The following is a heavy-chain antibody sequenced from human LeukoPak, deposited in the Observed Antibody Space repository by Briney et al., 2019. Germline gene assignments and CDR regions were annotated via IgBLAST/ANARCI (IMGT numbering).Heavy chain of an antibody. CDR1: GYTFTGYY. Sequence: GASVKVSCKASGYTFTGYYIHWVRQAPGQGLEYMGWINPNSGGTDHAQKFQGRVTMTRDTSISTAYMELRRLRSDDTAVYYCARAPDQQCDYWGQGTLVTVSS. CDR2: INPNSGGT. CDR3: ARAPDQQCDY. D-gene: IGHD6-19*01. V-gene: IGHV1-2*02. J-gene: IGHJ4*02.